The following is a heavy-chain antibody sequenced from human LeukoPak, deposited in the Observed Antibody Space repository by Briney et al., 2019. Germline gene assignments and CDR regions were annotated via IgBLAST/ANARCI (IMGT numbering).Heavy chain of an antibody. CDR1: GGSISSYY. CDR2: IYYSGST. Sequence: SETLSLTCTVSGGSISSYYWSWIRQPPGKGLEWIGYIYYSGSTNYNPSLKSRVTISVDTSKNQFSLKLSSVPAADTAVYYCARDAREGAFDIWGQGTMVTVSS. J-gene: IGHJ3*02. CDR3: ARDAREGAFDI. V-gene: IGHV4-59*12.